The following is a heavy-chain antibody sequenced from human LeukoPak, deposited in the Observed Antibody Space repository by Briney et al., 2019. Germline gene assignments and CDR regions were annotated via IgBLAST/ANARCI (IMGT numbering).Heavy chain of an antibody. Sequence: TSETLSLTCAVSGGSISSSNWWSWVRQPPGKGLEWIGEIYHSGSTNYNPSLKSQVTISVDTSKNQFSLKLSSVTAADTAVYYCARHRSAVAGPGIDYWGQGTLVTVSS. CDR1: GGSISSSNW. CDR3: ARHRSAVAGPGIDY. D-gene: IGHD6-19*01. J-gene: IGHJ4*02. CDR2: IYHSGST. V-gene: IGHV4-4*02.